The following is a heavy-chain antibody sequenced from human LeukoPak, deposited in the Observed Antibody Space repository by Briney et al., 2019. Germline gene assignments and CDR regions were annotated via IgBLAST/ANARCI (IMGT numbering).Heavy chain of an antibody. CDR2: INHSGST. CDR3: ARTRRVGAGNYYYYYGMDV. D-gene: IGHD1-26*01. J-gene: IGHJ6*02. V-gene: IGHV4-34*01. CDR1: GGSFSGYC. Sequence: PSETLSLTCAVYGGSFSGYCWSWIRQPPGKGLEWIGEINHSGSTNYNPSLKSRVSTSVDTSKNQFSLKLSSVTAADTAVYYCARTRRVGAGNYYYYYGMDVWGQGTTVTVSS.